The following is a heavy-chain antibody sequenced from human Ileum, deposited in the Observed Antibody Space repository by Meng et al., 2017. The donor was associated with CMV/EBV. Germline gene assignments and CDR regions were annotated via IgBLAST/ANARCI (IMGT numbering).Heavy chain of an antibody. V-gene: IGHV1-8*01. Sequence: ASVKVSCKASGDTPPGYTMCWVRQAPGQGLEWLGWVNPDTKTTRYSQKFEGRVAMTTDSSTNTVYMHLDGLTSDDTAVYYCARGPLSGWQPDWGQGTLVTVSS. D-gene: IGHD6-19*01. CDR3: ARGPLSGWQPD. J-gene: IGHJ4*02. CDR1: GDTPPGYT. CDR2: VNPDTKTT.